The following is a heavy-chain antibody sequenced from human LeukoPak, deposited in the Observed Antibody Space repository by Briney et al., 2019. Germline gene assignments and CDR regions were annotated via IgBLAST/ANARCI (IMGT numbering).Heavy chain of an antibody. CDR1: GGSISSGDYY. V-gene: IGHV4-61*08. J-gene: IGHJ4*02. CDR2: IYYTGNT. D-gene: IGHD3-9*01. Sequence: SQTLSLTCTVSGGSISSGDYYWSWIRQPPGKGLEWIGYIYYTGNTNYHPSLKSRVTISEDTSKNQFSLKLNYVTAADTAVYYCARQPDWSTYFDYWGQGTLVTVSS. CDR3: ARQPDWSTYFDY.